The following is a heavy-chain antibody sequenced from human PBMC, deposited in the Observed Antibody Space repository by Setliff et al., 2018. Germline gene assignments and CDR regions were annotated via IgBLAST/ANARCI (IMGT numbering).Heavy chain of an antibody. D-gene: IGHD3-3*01. Sequence: SETLSLTCTVPGGSISSYYWSWIRQPAGKGLEWIGRIYTSGSTNYNPSLKSRVTISEDTSKNQFSLTLTSVTTADTAVYYCSSRRMTVLGVSNFDYWGQGKLVTVSS. CDR1: GGSISSYY. CDR2: IYTSGST. V-gene: IGHV4-4*07. CDR3: SSRRMTVLGVSNFDY. J-gene: IGHJ4*02.